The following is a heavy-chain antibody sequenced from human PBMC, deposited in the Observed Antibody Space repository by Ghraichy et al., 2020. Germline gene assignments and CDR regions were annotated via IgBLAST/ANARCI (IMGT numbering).Heavy chain of an antibody. CDR1: GDSLSSGSHW. D-gene: IGHD2-2*01. J-gene: IGHJ4*02. CDR3: ARGGPYYADY. V-gene: IGHV4-39*01. Sequence: SETLSLTCTVSGDSLSSGSHWWAWIRQPPGMGLEWIVNIYYSGSTYYNPSLKSRVTISVDTSKNEFSLRLSSVTAADTAVYYCARGGPYYADYWGQGALVTVSS. CDR2: IYYSGST.